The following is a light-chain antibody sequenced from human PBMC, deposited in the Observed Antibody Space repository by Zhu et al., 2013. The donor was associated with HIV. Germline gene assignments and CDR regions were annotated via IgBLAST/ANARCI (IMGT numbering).Light chain of an antibody. CDR3: QHYYNLPYT. CDR2: HAS. J-gene: IGKJ2*01. V-gene: IGKV1-33*01. Sequence: DIQMTQSPSSLSASVGDRVTITCQASHDITNSLNWYQQKPGKAPKLLIYHASNLETGVPSRFSGSGSGTDFTFTINTLQPEDIATYFCQHYYNLPYTFGQGTEAGDQT. CDR1: HDITNS.